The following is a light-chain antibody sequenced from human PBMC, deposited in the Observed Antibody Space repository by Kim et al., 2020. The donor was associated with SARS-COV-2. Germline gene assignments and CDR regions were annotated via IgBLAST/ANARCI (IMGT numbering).Light chain of an antibody. CDR3: NSRDSNDNVV. CDR2: GKN. J-gene: IGLJ2*01. V-gene: IGLV3-19*01. CDR1: SLRSYY. Sequence: ALGQTVSITGQGDSLRSYYATWYQQKPGQAPILVIYGKNNRPSGIPDRFSGSSSGNTASLTITGTQAGDEADYYCNSRDSNDNVVFGGGTQLTVL.